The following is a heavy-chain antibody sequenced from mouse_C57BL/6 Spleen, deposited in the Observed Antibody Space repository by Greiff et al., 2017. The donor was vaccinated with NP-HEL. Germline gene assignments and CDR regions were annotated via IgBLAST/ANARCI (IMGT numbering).Heavy chain of an antibody. D-gene: IGHD1-1*01. CDR2: INPYNGGT. V-gene: IGHV1-19*01. CDR3: ARPYYGSPLYAMDY. CDR1: GYTFTDYY. Sequence: EVQLQESGPVLVKPGASVKMSCKASGYTFTDYYMNWVKQSHGKSLEWIGVINPYNGGTSYNQKFKGKATLTVDKSSSTAYMELNSLTSEDSAVYYCARPYYGSPLYAMDYWGQGTSVTVSS. J-gene: IGHJ4*01.